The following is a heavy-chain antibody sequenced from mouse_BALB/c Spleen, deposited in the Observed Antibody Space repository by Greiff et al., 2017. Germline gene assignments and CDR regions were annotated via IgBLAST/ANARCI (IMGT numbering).Heavy chain of an antibody. D-gene: IGHD1-1*01. J-gene: IGHJ2*01. CDR3: ARGYYGSFDY. V-gene: IGHV3-2*02. Sequence: EVKVEESGPGLVKPSQSLSLTCTVTGYSITSDYAWNWIRQFPGNKLEWMGYISYSGSTSYNPSLKSRISITRDTSKNQFFLQLNSVTTEDTATYYCARGYYGSFDYWGQGTTLTVSS. CDR1: GYSITSDYA. CDR2: ISYSGST.